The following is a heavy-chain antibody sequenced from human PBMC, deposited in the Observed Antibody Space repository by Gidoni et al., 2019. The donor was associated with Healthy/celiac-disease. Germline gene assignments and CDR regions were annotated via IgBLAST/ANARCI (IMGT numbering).Heavy chain of an antibody. CDR3: AREAGARASPLFDY. CDR2: ICYDVSNK. J-gene: IGHJ4*02. V-gene: IGHV3-33*01. CDR1: GFTFSRYG. Sequence: QVQLVESGGGVVQPGKSRRLHWAAAGFTFSRYGMHWVRQAPGTGLEWVAVICYDVSNKYYADSVKGRFTISRDHSKNTLYLQMNSLRAEDTAVYYCAREAGARASPLFDYCGQGTLVTVSS.